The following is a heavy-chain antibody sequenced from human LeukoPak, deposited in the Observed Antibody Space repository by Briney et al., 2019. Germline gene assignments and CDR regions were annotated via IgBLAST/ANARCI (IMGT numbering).Heavy chain of an antibody. J-gene: IGHJ3*02. V-gene: IGHV4-59*08. CDR2: IYYSGST. CDR3: ARHSTYYYDSSGPGGHAFDI. Sequence: PSETLSLTCTVSGGSLSSYYWSWIRQPPGKGLEWIGYIYYSGSTNYNPSLKSRVTISVDTSKNQFSLKLSSVTAADTAVYYCARHSTYYYDSSGPGGHAFDIWGQGTMVTVSS. CDR1: GGSLSSYY. D-gene: IGHD3-22*01.